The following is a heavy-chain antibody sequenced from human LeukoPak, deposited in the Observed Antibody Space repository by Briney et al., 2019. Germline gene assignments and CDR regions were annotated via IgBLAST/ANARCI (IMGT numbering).Heavy chain of an antibody. Sequence: GRSLRLSCAASGFTFSSYGMHWVRQAPGKGLEWVAVISYDGSNKYYADSVKGRFTISRDNSKNTLYLQMNSLRAEDTAVYYCAKSSPVTEGDAFDIWGQGTMVTVSS. CDR3: AKSSPVTEGDAFDI. V-gene: IGHV3-30*18. D-gene: IGHD4-17*01. CDR1: GFTFSSYG. J-gene: IGHJ3*02. CDR2: ISYDGSNK.